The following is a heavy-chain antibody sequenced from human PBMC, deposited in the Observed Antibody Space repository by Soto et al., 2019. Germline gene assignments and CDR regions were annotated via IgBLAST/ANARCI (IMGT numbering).Heavy chain of an antibody. CDR1: AFTFTSYA. Sequence: EVQLVESGGGLVQPGGSLRLSCSASAFTFTSYAMHWVRQAPGKGLEYVSGISSNGGSTYYADSVKGRLTNSRHNSKNTLYLQMGSLAPDDTAGYYCVKGRSGQQVVRGFDYWGQGTLVTVSS. CDR2: ISSNGGST. J-gene: IGHJ4*02. V-gene: IGHV3-64D*06. D-gene: IGHD6-13*01. CDR3: VKGRSGQQVVRGFDY.